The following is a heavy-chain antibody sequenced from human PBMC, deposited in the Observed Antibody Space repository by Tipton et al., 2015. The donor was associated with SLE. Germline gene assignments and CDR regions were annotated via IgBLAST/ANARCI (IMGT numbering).Heavy chain of an antibody. CDR3: ARVRGRGYFRH. CDR1: GGSISSYY. V-gene: IGHV4-59*01. CDR2: IYYSGST. Sequence: LRLPCTVSGGSISSYYWSWIRQPPGKGLEWIGYIYYSGSTNYNPSLKSRVTISVDTSKNQFFLKLSSVTAADTAVYYCARVRGRGYFRHWGQGSLVTVSS. J-gene: IGHJ1*01. D-gene: IGHD3-10*01.